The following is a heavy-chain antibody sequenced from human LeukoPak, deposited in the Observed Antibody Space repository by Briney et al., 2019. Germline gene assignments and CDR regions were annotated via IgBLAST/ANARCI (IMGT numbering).Heavy chain of an antibody. CDR1: GGSFSGYY. Sequence: PSETLSLTCAVYGGSFSGYYWSWIRQPPGKGLEWIGEINHSGSTNYNPSLKSRVTISVDTSKNQFSLKLSSVTAADTAVYYCARERSEGTQTRITMVRGIFDYWGQGTLVTVSS. CDR3: ARERSEGTQTRITMVRGIFDY. V-gene: IGHV4-34*01. CDR2: INHSGST. J-gene: IGHJ4*02. D-gene: IGHD3-10*01.